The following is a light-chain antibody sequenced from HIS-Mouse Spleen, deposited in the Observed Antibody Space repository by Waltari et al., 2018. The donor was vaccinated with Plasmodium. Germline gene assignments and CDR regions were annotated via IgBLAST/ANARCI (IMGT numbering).Light chain of an antibody. V-gene: IGKV3-20*01. J-gene: IGKJ2*01. Sequence: EIVLTQSPGTLSLSPGERATLSCRASQSVSSSYLAWYQQKPGQAPRLLIYGASSRATGIPDMFSGSGSVTDFSFTISSLEPEYFALYYCQQYGISPYTFGQWTKLEIK. CDR2: GAS. CDR3: QQYGISPYT. CDR1: QSVSSSY.